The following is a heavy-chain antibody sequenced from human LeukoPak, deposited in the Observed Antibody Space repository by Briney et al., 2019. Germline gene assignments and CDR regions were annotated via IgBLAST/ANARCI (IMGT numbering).Heavy chain of an antibody. CDR3: ARAASDSSGYLLDY. D-gene: IGHD3-22*01. J-gene: IGHJ4*02. CDR1: GGPISSYY. CDR2: IYYSGST. Sequence: SETLSLTCTVSGGPISSYYWSWIRQPPGKGLEWIGYIYYSGSTNYNPSLKSRVTISVDTSKNQFSLKLSSVTAADTAVYYCARAASDSSGYLLDYWGQGTLVTVSS. V-gene: IGHV4-59*01.